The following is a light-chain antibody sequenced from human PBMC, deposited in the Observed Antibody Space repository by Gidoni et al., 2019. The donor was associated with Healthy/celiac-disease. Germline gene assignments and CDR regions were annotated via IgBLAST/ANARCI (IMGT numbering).Light chain of an antibody. CDR2: WAS. CDR3: QQYYSTPWT. J-gene: IGKJ1*01. V-gene: IGKV4-1*01. Sequence: DIVMTQSPDSLAVSLGERATINCKSSQSVLYSPNNKNYLAGYQQKPGQPPNLLIYWASTRESGVPDRFRGSGSGTYFTLTISSLQSEDVAVYYCQQYYSTPWTFGQGTKVEIK. CDR1: QSVLYSPNNKNY.